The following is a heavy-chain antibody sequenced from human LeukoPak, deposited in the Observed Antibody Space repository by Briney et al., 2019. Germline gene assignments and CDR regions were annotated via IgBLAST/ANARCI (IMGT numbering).Heavy chain of an antibody. Sequence: PSETLSLTCAVSGYSISSGYYWGWIRQPPGKGLEWIGSTYHSGSTYYNPSLKSRVTISVDTSKNQFSLKLSSVTAADTAVHYCARGTIRYYFDYWGQGTLVTVSS. CDR3: ARGTIRYYFDY. CDR2: TYHSGST. D-gene: IGHD4-17*01. J-gene: IGHJ4*02. V-gene: IGHV4-38-2*01. CDR1: GYSISSGYY.